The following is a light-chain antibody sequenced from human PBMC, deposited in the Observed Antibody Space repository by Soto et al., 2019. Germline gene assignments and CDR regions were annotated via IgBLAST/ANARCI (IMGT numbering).Light chain of an antibody. V-gene: IGKV3D-15*01. CDR2: GAS. CDR1: QNIRSN. J-gene: IGKJ1*01. Sequence: EIVMTQSPGTLSVSPGERATLSCRASQNIRSNLAWYQQKPGQAPRLLIYGASSRATGIPDRFSGSGSGTEFTLTSSSLKAEEFAVYGKQENDPWLTWTCGQGTKVDI. CDR3: QENDPWLTWT.